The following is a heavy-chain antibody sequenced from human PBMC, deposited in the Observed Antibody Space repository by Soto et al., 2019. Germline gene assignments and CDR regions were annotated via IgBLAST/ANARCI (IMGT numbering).Heavy chain of an antibody. J-gene: IGHJ6*03. V-gene: IGHV5-51*01. CDR2: IYPGDSDT. Sequence: GESLKISCKGSGYSFTSYWIGWVRQMPGKGLEWMGIIYPGDSDTRYSPSFQGPGTISADKSISTAYLQWSSPKAPDTAMYYCARLGKGGYSGYDYLASTTYYYYYYMDVWGKGTTVTVSS. CDR3: ARLGKGGYSGYDYLASTTYYYYYYMDV. CDR1: GYSFTSYW. D-gene: IGHD5-12*01.